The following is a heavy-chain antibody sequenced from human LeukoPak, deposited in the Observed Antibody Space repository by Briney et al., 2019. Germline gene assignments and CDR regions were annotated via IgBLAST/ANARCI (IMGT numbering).Heavy chain of an antibody. CDR2: VYSGGST. J-gene: IGHJ4*02. Sequence: SGGSLRLSCAASGFTFSRSWMHWVRQAPGKGLVWVSVVYSGGSTYYADSVKGRFTISRDNSKNTLYLQMSSLRAEDTAVYYCAKGVTIYTNSGLGYWGQGTLVTVSS. V-gene: IGHV3-53*01. D-gene: IGHD7-27*01. CDR3: AKGVTIYTNSGLGY. CDR1: GFTFSRSW.